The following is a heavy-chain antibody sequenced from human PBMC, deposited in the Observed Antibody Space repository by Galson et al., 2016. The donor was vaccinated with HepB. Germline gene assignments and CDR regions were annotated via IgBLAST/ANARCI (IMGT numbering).Heavy chain of an antibody. V-gene: IGHV3-74*01. Sequence: SLRLSCAASGFLLSDHYIDWVRRAPGKGLVWVSYIKSDMSTNYADSVKGRFTVSRDNAKNTLYLQLNSLRAEDTAVYFCARDYGYGLDVWGKGITVTVSS. J-gene: IGHJ6*04. CDR3: ARDYGYGLDV. CDR2: IKSDMST. D-gene: IGHD3-16*01. CDR1: GFLLSDHY.